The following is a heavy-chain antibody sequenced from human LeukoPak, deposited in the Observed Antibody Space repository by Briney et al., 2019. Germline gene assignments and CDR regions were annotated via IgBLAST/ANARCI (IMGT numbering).Heavy chain of an antibody. CDR1: GFAFSTYW. J-gene: IGHJ4*02. D-gene: IGHD3-16*01. Sequence: GGSLRLSCAASGFASGFAFSTYWMTWVRQAPGKGLEWVANINLDGSEVHYVDSLKDRFTISRDNARTSLYLQIDSLTAEDTAIYYCASGRHDFVHWGQGTLVTVSS. CDR3: ASGRHDFVH. V-gene: IGHV3-7*01. CDR2: INLDGSEV.